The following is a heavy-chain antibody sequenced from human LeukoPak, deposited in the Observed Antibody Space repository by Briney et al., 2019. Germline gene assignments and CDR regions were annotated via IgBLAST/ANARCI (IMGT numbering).Heavy chain of an antibody. CDR2: IKSDGSVT. D-gene: IGHD2-21*01. J-gene: IGHJ4*02. Sequence: TGGSLRLSCAASGFSFRAYWIHWVRQAPGKGLVWVSSIKSDGSVTSYADAVKGRFSLSADNAKNTQYLQMNSLRAEDTAMYYCALDINGDLFHIWGQGTPVTVSS. CDR1: GFSFRAYW. V-gene: IGHV3-74*01. CDR3: ALDINGDLFHI.